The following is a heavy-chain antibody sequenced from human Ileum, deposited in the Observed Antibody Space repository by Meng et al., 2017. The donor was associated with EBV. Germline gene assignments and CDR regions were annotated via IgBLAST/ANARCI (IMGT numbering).Heavy chain of an antibody. J-gene: IGHJ4*02. CDR1: GFTFSDYY. CDR2: ISYSHDTI. V-gene: IGHV3-11*01. D-gene: IGHD3-3*01. Sequence: QVQLVESGGGLVKPGGSLSLSCAASGFTFSDYYMSWIRQAPGRGLEWISYISYSHDTIYYADSVKGRFTISRDNAKNLLYLQMNNLRAEDTAVYYCARSLEWLYFDYWGQGKLVTVSS. CDR3: ARSLEWLYFDY.